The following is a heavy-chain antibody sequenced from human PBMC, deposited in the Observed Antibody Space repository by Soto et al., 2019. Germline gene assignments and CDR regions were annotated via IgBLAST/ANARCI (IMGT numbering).Heavy chain of an antibody. Sequence: PGGSLRLSCAASGFTFSSYGMHWVRQAPGKGLEWVAVIWYDGSNKYYADSVKGRFTISRDNSKNTLYLQMNSLRAEDTAVYYCARTPILTGYTLDHWGQGTLVTVSS. CDR3: ARTPILTGYTLDH. D-gene: IGHD3-9*01. CDR1: GFTFSSYG. CDR2: IWYDGSNK. J-gene: IGHJ4*02. V-gene: IGHV3-33*01.